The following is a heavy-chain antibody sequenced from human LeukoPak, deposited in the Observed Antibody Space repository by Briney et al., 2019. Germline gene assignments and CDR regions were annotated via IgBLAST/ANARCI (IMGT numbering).Heavy chain of an antibody. CDR1: GFTFSSYA. CDR3: ARLDYYDSSEMRPFDY. CDR2: ISYDGSNK. D-gene: IGHD3-22*01. V-gene: IGHV3-30-3*01. Sequence: PGGSLRLSCAASGFTFSSYAMHWVRQAPGKGLEWVAVISYDGSNKYYADSVKGRFTISRDNSKNTLYLQMNSLRAEDTAVYYCARLDYYDSSEMRPFDYWGQGTLVTVSS. J-gene: IGHJ4*02.